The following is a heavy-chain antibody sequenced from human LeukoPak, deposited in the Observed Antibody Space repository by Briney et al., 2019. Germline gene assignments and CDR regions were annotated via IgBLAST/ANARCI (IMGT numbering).Heavy chain of an antibody. J-gene: IGHJ4*02. CDR2: IPYDGSNK. Sequence: GRSLRLSCAASGFTFSSYAMHWVRQAPGKGLEWVAVIPYDGSNKYYADSVKGRFTISRDNSKNTLYLQMNSLRAEDTAVYYCARMPSVEMATITRHAFDYWGQGTLVTVSS. CDR1: GFTFSSYA. D-gene: IGHD5-24*01. V-gene: IGHV3-30-3*01. CDR3: ARMPSVEMATITRHAFDY.